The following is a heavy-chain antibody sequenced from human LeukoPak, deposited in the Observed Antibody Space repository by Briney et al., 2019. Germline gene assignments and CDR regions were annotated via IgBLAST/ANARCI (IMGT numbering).Heavy chain of an antibody. Sequence: ASVKVSCKASGYTFTSYYMHWVRRAPGQGLEWMGIINPSGGSTSYAQKFQGRVTMTRDMSTSTVYMELSSLRSEDTAVYYCARDSRDYYGSGSYHCYDYWGQGTLVTVSS. V-gene: IGHV1-46*01. CDR3: ARDSRDYYGSGSYHCYDY. D-gene: IGHD3-10*01. CDR1: GYTFTSYY. CDR2: INPSGGST. J-gene: IGHJ4*02.